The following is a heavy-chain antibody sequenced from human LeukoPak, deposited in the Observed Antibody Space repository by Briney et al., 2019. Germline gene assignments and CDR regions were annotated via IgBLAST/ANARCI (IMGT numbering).Heavy chain of an antibody. CDR1: GGSISSGGYY. D-gene: IGHD1-26*01. Sequence: SETLSLTCSVSGGSISSGGYYWSWIRQPPGKGLEWIGYIYYTGSTTYSPSYKSRVTISIDTSRNQISLKLTSVTAADTAVYYCARHVAVGETAWGQGTLVTVSS. J-gene: IGHJ5*02. V-gene: IGHV4-61*08. CDR3: ARHVAVGETA. CDR2: IYYTGST.